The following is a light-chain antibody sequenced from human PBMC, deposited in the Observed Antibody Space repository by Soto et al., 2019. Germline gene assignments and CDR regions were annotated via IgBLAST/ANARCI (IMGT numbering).Light chain of an antibody. CDR3: CSYVGSSTWV. CDR2: EGS. Sequence: QSALTQPASVSGSPGQSITISCTGTSSDVGSYNLVSWYQQRPGKAPKVMIYEGSKRPSGVSDRFSDSQSGKTASLTISGLQAEDEADYYCCSYVGSSTWVFGGGTKLTVL. V-gene: IGLV2-23*01. J-gene: IGLJ3*02. CDR1: SSDVGSYNL.